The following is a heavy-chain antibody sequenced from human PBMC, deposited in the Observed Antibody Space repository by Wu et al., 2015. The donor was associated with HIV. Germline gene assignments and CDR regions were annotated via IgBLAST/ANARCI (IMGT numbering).Heavy chain of an antibody. Sequence: QLQLVQSGAEVKKPGASVKVSCKASGYTFTRYDINWVRQATGQGLEWMGWMNPNSGNTGYAQKFQGRVTMTRDTSISTAYMELSRLRSDDTAVYYCATCFYSSGWFDYVGQGTLVTVSS. CDR2: MNPNSGNT. J-gene: IGHJ4*02. D-gene: IGHD6-19*01. CDR1: GYTFTRYD. V-gene: IGHV1-8*01. CDR3: ATCFYSSGWFDY.